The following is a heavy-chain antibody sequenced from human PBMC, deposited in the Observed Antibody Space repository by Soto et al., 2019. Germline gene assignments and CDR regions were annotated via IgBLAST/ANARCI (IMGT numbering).Heavy chain of an antibody. D-gene: IGHD6-13*01. CDR2: ISAYNGNT. J-gene: IGHJ4*02. CDR1: GYTVTSYG. Sequence: ASVKVSCKASGYTVTSYGISWVRQAPGQGLERMGWISAYNGNTNYAQKLQGRVTMTTDTSTSTAYMELRSLRSDDTAVYYCATRTSGYSSAWLGYWGQGTLVTVSS. V-gene: IGHV1-18*04. CDR3: ATRTSGYSSAWLGY.